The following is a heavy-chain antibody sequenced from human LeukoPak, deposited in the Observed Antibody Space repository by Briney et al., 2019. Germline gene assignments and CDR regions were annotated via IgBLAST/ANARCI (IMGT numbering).Heavy chain of an antibody. CDR2: IIPIFGTA. Sequence: GASVQVSCKASGGTFSSYAISWVRQAPGQGLEWMGRIIPIFGTANYAQKFQGRVTITTDESTSTAYMELSSLRSEDTAVYYCARASRITIFGVFDPWGQGTLVTVSS. CDR1: GGTFSSYA. D-gene: IGHD3-3*01. V-gene: IGHV1-69*05. J-gene: IGHJ5*02. CDR3: ARASRITIFGVFDP.